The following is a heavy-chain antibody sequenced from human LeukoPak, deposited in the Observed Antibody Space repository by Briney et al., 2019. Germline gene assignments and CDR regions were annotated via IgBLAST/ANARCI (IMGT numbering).Heavy chain of an antibody. J-gene: IGHJ4*02. V-gene: IGHV3-30*04. CDR2: ISYDGSIK. CDR3: AKDNYGSSVY. D-gene: IGHD3-10*01. Sequence: GRSLRLSCAASGLTFSRNAMHWVRQAPGKGLQWVSVISYDGSIKYYADSVKGRFTISRDNSRNTLYLQMNSLRAEDTAVYYCAKDNYGSSVYWGQGTLVTVSS. CDR1: GLTFSRNA.